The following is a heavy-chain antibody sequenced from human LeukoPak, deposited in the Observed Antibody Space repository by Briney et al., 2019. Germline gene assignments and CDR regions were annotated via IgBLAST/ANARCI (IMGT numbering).Heavy chain of an antibody. CDR2: IYHSGST. V-gene: IGHV4-38-2*02. CDR1: GYSISSGYY. D-gene: IGHD3-10*01. Sequence: SETLSLTCTVSGYSISSGYYWGWIRQPPGKGLEWIGSIYHSGSTHYNPSLKSRVTISVDTSKNQFSLKLRSVTAADTAVYYCARHFDYDSGGDAFDIWGQGTMITVSS. CDR3: ARHFDYDSGGDAFDI. J-gene: IGHJ3*02.